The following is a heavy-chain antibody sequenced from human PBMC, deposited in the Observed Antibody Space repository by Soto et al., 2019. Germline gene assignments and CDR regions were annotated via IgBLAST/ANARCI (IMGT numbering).Heavy chain of an antibody. CDR3: APLWFGESLGWFDP. CDR1: GFSLSTSGVG. D-gene: IGHD3-10*01. J-gene: IGHJ5*02. Sequence: QITLKESGPTLVNPTQTLTLTCTFSGFSLSTSGVGVGWIRQPPGKALEWLALIYWDDDKRYSPSLKSRLTITKDTSKNQVVLTMTNMDPVDTATDYCAPLWFGESLGWFDPWGQGTLVTVSS. V-gene: IGHV2-5*02. CDR2: IYWDDDK.